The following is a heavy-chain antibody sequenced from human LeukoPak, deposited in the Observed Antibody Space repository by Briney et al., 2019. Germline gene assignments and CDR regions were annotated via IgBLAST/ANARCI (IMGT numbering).Heavy chain of an antibody. J-gene: IGHJ3*02. CDR1: GGTFSSYA. D-gene: IGHD6-13*01. V-gene: IGHV1-69*04. CDR3: ARDGYSSSWYLEAFDI. CDR2: IIPILGIA. Sequence: SVKVSCKASGGTFSSYAISWVRQAPGQGLEWMGRIIPILGIANYARKFQGRVTITADKSTSTAYMELSSLRSEDTAVYYCARDGYSSSWYLEAFDIWGQGTMVTVSS.